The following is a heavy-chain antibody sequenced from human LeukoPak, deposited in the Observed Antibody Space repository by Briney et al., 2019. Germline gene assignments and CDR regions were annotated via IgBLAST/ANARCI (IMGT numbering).Heavy chain of an antibody. CDR2: IYSGGRT. Sequence: GGSLRLSCAASGFTVSSNSMGWVRQAPGKGLEWVSVIYSGGRTYYADSVKGRFTISKDNSKNTLYLQMNSLRAEDTAVYYCARDLYVDIVAPSGMDVWGQGTTVTVSS. D-gene: IGHD5-12*01. V-gene: IGHV3-66*01. CDR3: ARDLYVDIVAPSGMDV. J-gene: IGHJ6*02. CDR1: GFTVSSNS.